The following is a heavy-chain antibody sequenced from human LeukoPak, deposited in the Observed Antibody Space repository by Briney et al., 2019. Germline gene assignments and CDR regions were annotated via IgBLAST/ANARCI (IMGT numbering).Heavy chain of an antibody. V-gene: IGHV4-34*01. CDR1: GGSFSGYY. Sequence: SETLSLTCAVYGGSFSGYYWSWIRQPPGKGLEWIGEINHSGSTNYNPSLKSRVTISVDTSKNQFSLKLSSVTAADTAVYYCARGVAGLDYWGQGTLVTVSS. J-gene: IGHJ4*02. CDR2: INHSGST. CDR3: ARGVAGLDY. D-gene: IGHD6-19*01.